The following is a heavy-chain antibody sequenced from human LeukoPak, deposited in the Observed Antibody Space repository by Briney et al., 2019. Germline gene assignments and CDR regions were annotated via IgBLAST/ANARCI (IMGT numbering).Heavy chain of an antibody. CDR1: GFTFSSYG. Sequence: PGGSLTLSCAASGFTFSSYGMHWVRQAPGKGLEWVAFIRYDGSNKYYADSVKGRFTISRDNSKNTLYLQMNSLRAEDTAVYYCAKDPSFRPGYFDYWGQGTLVTVSS. V-gene: IGHV3-30*02. CDR3: AKDPSFRPGYFDY. J-gene: IGHJ4*02. CDR2: IRYDGSNK.